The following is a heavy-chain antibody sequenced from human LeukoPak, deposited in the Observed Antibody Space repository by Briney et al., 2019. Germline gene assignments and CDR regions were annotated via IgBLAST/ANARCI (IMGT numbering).Heavy chain of an antibody. D-gene: IGHD2-2*01. J-gene: IGHJ4*02. V-gene: IGHV1-2*02. CDR3: ATGERLVPAAMWFDY. CDR1: GYTFTDYY. Sequence: GASVKVSCKASGYTFTDYYMHWVRQAPGQGLEWMGWINPKSGGRSYAQRFQGRVTMTRDTSISTAYMELSGLRSDDTAVYYCATGERLVPAAMWFDYWGQGTLVTVSS. CDR2: INPKSGGR.